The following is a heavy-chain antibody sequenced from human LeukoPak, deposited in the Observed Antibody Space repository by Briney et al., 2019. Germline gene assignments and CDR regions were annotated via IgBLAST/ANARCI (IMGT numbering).Heavy chain of an antibody. V-gene: IGHV4-34*01. CDR1: GGSFSGYY. J-gene: IGHJ6*02. CDR2: INHSGST. Sequence: SETLSLTCAVYGGSFSGYYWSWIRQPPGKGLEWIGEINHSGSTNYNPSLKSRVTISVDTSKNQFSLKLSSVTAADTAVYYCARDPLGMDVWGQGTTVTVSS. CDR3: ARDPLGMDV.